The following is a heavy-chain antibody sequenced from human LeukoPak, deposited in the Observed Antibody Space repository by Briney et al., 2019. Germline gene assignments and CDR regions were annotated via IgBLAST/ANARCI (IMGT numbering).Heavy chain of an antibody. J-gene: IGHJ6*03. Sequence: EASVKVSCKASGYTFTSYGISWVRQAPEQGIGWMGWISAYNGNTNYAQKLQGRVTMTTDTSTSTAYMELRSLRSDDTAVYYCALAHSYYYYYYMDVWGKGTTVTVSS. V-gene: IGHV1-18*01. CDR3: ALAHSYYYYYYMDV. CDR2: ISAYNGNT. D-gene: IGHD3-3*02. CDR1: GYTFTSYG.